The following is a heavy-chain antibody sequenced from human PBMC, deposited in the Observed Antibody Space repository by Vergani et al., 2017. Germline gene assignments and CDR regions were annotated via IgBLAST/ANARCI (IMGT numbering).Heavy chain of an antibody. Sequence: QVQLVQSGAEVKKPGASVKVSCKASGYTFTSYDINWVRQATGQGLEWMGWMNPNSGNTGYAQKFQGRVTMTRNTSISTAYMELSSLRSEDTAVYYCAREVVRSRGPHYYYYYMDVWGKGTTVTVSS. CDR2: MNPNSGNT. D-gene: IGHD2-15*01. CDR1: GYTFTSYD. CDR3: AREVVRSRGPHYYYYYMDV. J-gene: IGHJ6*03. V-gene: IGHV1-8*01.